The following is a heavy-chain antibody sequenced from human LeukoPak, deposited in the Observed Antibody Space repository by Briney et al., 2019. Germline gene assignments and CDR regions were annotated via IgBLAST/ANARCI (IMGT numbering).Heavy chain of an antibody. D-gene: IGHD2-15*01. J-gene: IGHJ4*02. V-gene: IGHV1-46*01. Sequence: ASVKVSCKASGYTFTSYYMYWVRQAPGQGLEWMRIINPSGSSTCYAQKFQGRVTMTRDTSTSTVYMELSSLRSEDTAVYYCARDCSRGSCRYFDYWGQGTLVTVSS. CDR1: GYTFTSYY. CDR2: INPSGSST. CDR3: ARDCSRGSCRYFDY.